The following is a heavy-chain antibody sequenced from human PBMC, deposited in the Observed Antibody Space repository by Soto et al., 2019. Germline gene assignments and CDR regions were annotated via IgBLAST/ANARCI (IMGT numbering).Heavy chain of an antibody. CDR1: GFSFRDYD. Sequence: EVQLVESGGGSVQPGESLRLSCAASGFSFRDYDMHWVRQRKGKGLEWVSALGAARDPYYVGSVKGRFSVSRDNAQYSSFLQMNNLRGDDTAVYFCARAYLGRLPRRADYYYAMDVWGRGTTVTVSS. CDR3: ARAYLGRLPRRADYYYAMDV. V-gene: IGHV3-13*05. D-gene: IGHD1-26*01. J-gene: IGHJ6*02. CDR2: LGAARDP.